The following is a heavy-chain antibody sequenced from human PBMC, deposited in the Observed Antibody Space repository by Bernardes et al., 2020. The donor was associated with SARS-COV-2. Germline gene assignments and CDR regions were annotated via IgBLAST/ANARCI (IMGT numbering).Heavy chain of an antibody. Sequence: SETLSLTCAVYGGSFSGDYWSWFRRRTGKGLEWIGEINDSGSTNYNPSLKSRVTISVDTSKNQFSLKLSSVTAAHTAVYYCARGGPPYRYCGGGSCFGYMVDYWGQGTLVTVSS. CDR3: ARGGPPYRYCGGGSCFGYMVDY. V-gene: IGHV4-34*01. CDR1: GGSFSGDY. J-gene: IGHJ4*02. D-gene: IGHD2-15*01. CDR2: INDSGST.